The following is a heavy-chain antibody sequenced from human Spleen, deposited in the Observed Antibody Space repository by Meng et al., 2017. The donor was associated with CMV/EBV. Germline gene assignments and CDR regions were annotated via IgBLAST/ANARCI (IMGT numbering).Heavy chain of an antibody. CDR1: GDTFNSYA. D-gene: IGHD5-24*01. Sequence: SVKVSCKASGDTFNSYAISWVRQAPGQGLEWMGGIIPIFGAAEYAQKFQGRVTITTDESTSTVYMELSSLRSEDTAVYYCATTTILITPYKYHSMDVCGQGTTVTVSS. CDR3: ATTTILITPYKYHSMDV. CDR2: IIPIFGAA. V-gene: IGHV1-69*05. J-gene: IGHJ6*02.